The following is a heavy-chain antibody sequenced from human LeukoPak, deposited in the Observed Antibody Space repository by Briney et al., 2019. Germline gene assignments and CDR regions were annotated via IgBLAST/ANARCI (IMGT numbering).Heavy chain of an antibody. J-gene: IGHJ4*02. CDR2: IDTEGSTT. Sequence: PGGSLRLSCAASGFTFSSHGMNWVRQAPGKGLVWVSYIDTEGSTTRYADSVKGRFTISRDNAKNSLYLQMNSLRAEDTAVYYCARDLNWETYWGQGTLVTVSS. D-gene: IGHD1-1*01. CDR1: GFTFSSHG. V-gene: IGHV3-74*01. CDR3: ARDLNWETY.